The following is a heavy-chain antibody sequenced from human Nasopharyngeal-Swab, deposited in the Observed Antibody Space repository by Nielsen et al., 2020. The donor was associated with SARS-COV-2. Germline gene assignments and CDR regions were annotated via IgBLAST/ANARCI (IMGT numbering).Heavy chain of an antibody. Sequence: GGSLRLSCAASGFTVSSNYMSWVRQAPGKGLEWVSAIGGNGARTHYADSVRGRFIISRDNSKSTLDLQMNSLRAEDTAVYYCAKDYDIGYWGQGTLVTVSS. J-gene: IGHJ4*02. CDR3: AKDYDIGY. CDR2: IGGNGART. D-gene: IGHD3-9*01. CDR1: GFTVSSNY. V-gene: IGHV3-23*01.